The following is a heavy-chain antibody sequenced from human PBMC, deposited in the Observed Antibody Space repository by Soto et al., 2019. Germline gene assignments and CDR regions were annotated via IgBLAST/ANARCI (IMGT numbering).Heavy chain of an antibody. CDR3: AKPFLEWLTSDFFGSY. CDR2: ISYDGSNK. D-gene: IGHD3-3*01. V-gene: IGHV3-30*18. J-gene: IGHJ4*02. Sequence: GGSLRLSCAASGFTFSSYGMHWVRQAPGKGLEWVAVISYDGSNKYYADSVKGRFTISRDNSKNTLYLQMNSLRAEDTAVYYCAKPFLEWLTSDFFGSYWGQGTLVTVSS. CDR1: GFTFSSYG.